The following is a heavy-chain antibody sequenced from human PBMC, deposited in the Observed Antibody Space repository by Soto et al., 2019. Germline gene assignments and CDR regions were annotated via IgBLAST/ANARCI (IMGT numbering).Heavy chain of an antibody. D-gene: IGHD4-17*01. CDR3: AHSYGDYSYYYYYYGMDV. V-gene: IGHV2-5*01. CDR2: IYWNDDK. Sequence: QITLKESGPTLVKPTQTLTLTCTFSGFSLSTSGVGVGWIRQPPGKALAWLALIYWNDDKRYGPSLKSRLTSTKDTAKRQGVLTMTNMDPGDTATYYCAHSYGDYSYYYYYYGMDVWGQGTTVTVAS. J-gene: IGHJ6*02. CDR1: GFSLSTSGVG.